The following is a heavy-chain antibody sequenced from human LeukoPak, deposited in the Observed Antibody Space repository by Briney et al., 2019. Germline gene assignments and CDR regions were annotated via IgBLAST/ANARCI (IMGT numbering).Heavy chain of an antibody. D-gene: IGHD5-12*01. J-gene: IGHJ1*01. Sequence: PSETLSLTCTVSGGSISSYYWSWIRQPPGKGLEWIGYIYTSGSTNYNPSLKSRVTISVDTSKNQFSLKLSSVTAADTAVYYCASDRPSRLLQHWGQGTLVTVSS. CDR3: ASDRPSRLLQH. V-gene: IGHV4-4*09. CDR2: IYTSGST. CDR1: GGSISSYY.